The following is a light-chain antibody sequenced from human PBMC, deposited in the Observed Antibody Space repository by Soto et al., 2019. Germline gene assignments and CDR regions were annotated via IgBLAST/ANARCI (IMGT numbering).Light chain of an antibody. Sequence: DIQMTQSPSSLSASVGDRITITCQASQDISDSLNWYQQKPGRAPNRLIYDASNLETGVPSRFSGSGSGTDFTFTITGLQPEDIATYYCHQYTNPPLTFGGGTKVEIK. CDR2: DAS. CDR3: HQYTNPPLT. V-gene: IGKV1-33*01. J-gene: IGKJ4*01. CDR1: QDISDS.